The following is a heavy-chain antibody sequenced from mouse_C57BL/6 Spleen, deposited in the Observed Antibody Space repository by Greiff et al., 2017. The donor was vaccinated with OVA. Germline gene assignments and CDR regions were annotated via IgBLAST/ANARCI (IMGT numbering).Heavy chain of an antibody. Sequence: VQRVESGAELAKPGASVKLSCKASGYTFTSYWMHWVKQRPGQGLEWIGYINPSSGYTKYNQKFKDKATLTADKSSSTAYMQLSSLTYEDSAVYYCATTTVVNYAMDYWGQGTSVTVSS. J-gene: IGHJ4*01. CDR1: GYTFTSYW. D-gene: IGHD1-1*01. CDR3: ATTTVVNYAMDY. CDR2: INPSSGYT. V-gene: IGHV1-7*01.